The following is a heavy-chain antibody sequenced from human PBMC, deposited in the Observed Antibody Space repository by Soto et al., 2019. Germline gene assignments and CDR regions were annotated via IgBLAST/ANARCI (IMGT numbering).Heavy chain of an antibody. Sequence: GGSLRLSCAASGFTFSNYAIHWVRQAPGKGLEWVAIISYDGSIKYYADSVKGRFTISRDNSKNTLYLQMNSLRAEDTAMYYCARVTPDNGWFSPLGYWGQGTLVTVSS. CDR2: ISYDGSIK. D-gene: IGHD6-19*01. CDR3: ARVTPDNGWFSPLGY. J-gene: IGHJ4*02. CDR1: GFTFSNYA. V-gene: IGHV3-30-3*01.